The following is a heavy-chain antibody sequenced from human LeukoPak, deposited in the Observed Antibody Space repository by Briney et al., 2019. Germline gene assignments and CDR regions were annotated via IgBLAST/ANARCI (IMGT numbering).Heavy chain of an antibody. CDR2: VNLQGST. J-gene: IGHJ4*02. CDR1: GGSITSTNY. V-gene: IGHV4-4*02. Sequence: AETLSLTCGVSGGSITSTNYWTWVRQPPGKGLEWIGEVNLQGSTNYNPSLMGRVAISVDMSEDHISLQLTSVTAADTAVYYYAREGGPYRPLDYSGQGRLVSVSS. CDR3: AREGGPYRPLDY.